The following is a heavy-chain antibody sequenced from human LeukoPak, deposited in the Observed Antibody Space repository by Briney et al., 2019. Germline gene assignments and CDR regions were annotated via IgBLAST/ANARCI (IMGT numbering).Heavy chain of an antibody. CDR3: GRHAAFAPFDL. J-gene: IGHJ4*02. Sequence: SETLSLTCTISGASISNDYWGWVRQPPGKGLQWIASASTYYSSSFESRVTMSIDTPKNQFSLRLASLTAADTAVYYCGRHAAFAPFDLWGQGSLVTVSS. CDR1: GASISNDY. V-gene: IGHV4-39*01. CDR2: AST.